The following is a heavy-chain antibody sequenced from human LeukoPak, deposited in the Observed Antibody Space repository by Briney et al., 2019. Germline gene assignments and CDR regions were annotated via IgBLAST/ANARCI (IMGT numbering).Heavy chain of an antibody. J-gene: IGHJ4*02. CDR1: GFTFGDYA. D-gene: IGHD6-19*01. Sequence: GGSLRLSCTASGFTFGDYAMSWVRQAPGKGLEWVGFIRSKAYGGTTEYAASVKGRFTISRDDSKSIAYLQMNSLRAEDTAVYYCARDANQQWLGFFDYWGQGTLVTVSS. CDR2: IRSKAYGGTT. CDR3: ARDANQQWLGFFDY. V-gene: IGHV3-49*04.